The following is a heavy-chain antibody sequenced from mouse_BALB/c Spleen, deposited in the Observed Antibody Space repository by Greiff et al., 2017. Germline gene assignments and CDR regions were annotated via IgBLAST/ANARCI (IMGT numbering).Heavy chain of an antibody. CDR2: SRNKANDYTT. V-gene: IGHV7-1*02. D-gene: IGHD2-3*01. Sequence: EVKLVESGGGLVQPGGSLRLSCATSGFTFSDFYMEWVRQPPGKRLEWIAASRNKANDYTTEYSASVKGRFIVSRDTSQSILYLQMNALRAEDTAIYYCARDATADGYYVYFDVWGAGTTVTVSS. J-gene: IGHJ1*01. CDR1: GFTFSDFY. CDR3: ARDATADGYYVYFDV.